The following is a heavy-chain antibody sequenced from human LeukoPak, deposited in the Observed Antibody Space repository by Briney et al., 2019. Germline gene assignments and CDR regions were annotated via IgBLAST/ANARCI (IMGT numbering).Heavy chain of an antibody. CDR2: ISSSSSYI. D-gene: IGHD4-23*01. CDR1: GFTFSSYS. CDR3: ATSDYGGLDY. J-gene: IGHJ4*02. V-gene: IGHV3-21*01. Sequence: GGSLRLSCAASGFTFSSYSMNWVRQAPGKGLEWVSFISSSSSYIYYADSVKGRFTISRDNANNSLFLQMNSLRAEDTSVYYCATSDYGGLDYWGQGTLVTVSS.